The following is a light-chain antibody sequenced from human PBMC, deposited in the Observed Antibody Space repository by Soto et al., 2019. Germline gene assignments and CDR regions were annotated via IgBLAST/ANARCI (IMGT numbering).Light chain of an antibody. V-gene: IGKV1-9*01. Sequence: IQLAQSPPSLSASLGDRVTITFRASQGVSSSLAWYHQQPGKAPKLLIYAATTFQSGVPSRFSGSGSGTDFTLTINSLQPEDFATYYCQQLHSYPFTFGQGTRLEIK. CDR1: QGVSSS. J-gene: IGKJ5*01. CDR2: AAT. CDR3: QQLHSYPFT.